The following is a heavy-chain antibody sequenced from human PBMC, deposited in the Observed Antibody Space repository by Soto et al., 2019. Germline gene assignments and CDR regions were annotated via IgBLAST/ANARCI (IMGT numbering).Heavy chain of an antibody. Sequence: EVLLVESGGGLVKPGGSLTLSCAASGFIFNTDTINWVRQAPGKGLEWVASISSSSKDKFYADSVEARFSVSRDNAKNSAHLHMRSPGAGDTSLYYCARGSWAGDGIDFWGQGTTVTVSS. CDR1: GFIFNTDT. J-gene: IGHJ6*02. V-gene: IGHV3-21*01. CDR3: ARGSWAGDGIDF. CDR2: ISSSSKDK. D-gene: IGHD1-26*01.